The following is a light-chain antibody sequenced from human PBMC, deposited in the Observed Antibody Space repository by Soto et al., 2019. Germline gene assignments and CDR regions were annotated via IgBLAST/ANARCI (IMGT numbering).Light chain of an antibody. J-gene: IGKJ4*01. CDR1: QDVSSN. CDR2: GAS. V-gene: IGKV3-15*01. Sequence: EMVVTQSPATLSVSPGERATLSCRASQDVSSNLAWYQQQPGQAPRLLIYGASTRATGTPARFSGSGSGTEFTLTISSLQSEDYAVYFCQQYIRWPLTFGGGTKVEIK. CDR3: QQYIRWPLT.